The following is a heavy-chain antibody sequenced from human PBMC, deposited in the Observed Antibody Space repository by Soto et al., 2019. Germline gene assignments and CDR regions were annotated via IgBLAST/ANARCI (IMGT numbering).Heavy chain of an antibody. J-gene: IGHJ5*02. CDR1: GGSIGTYY. Sequence: SETLSLTCTVSGGSIGTYYWSWIRQPPGKGLEWIGYIYHSGSTNYNPSLKSRVTISVDTSKNQFSLKLSSVTAADTAVYYCARASSMVRGVRNWFDPWGQGTLVTVSS. V-gene: IGHV4-59*12. CDR2: IYHSGST. D-gene: IGHD3-10*01. CDR3: ARASSMVRGVRNWFDP.